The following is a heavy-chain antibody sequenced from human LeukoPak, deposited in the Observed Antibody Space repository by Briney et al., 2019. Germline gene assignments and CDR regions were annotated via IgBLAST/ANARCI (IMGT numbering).Heavy chain of an antibody. CDR3: AREGFASSGYYYGFDY. CDR1: GGTFSSYA. Sequence: ASVKVSCKASGGTFSSYAISWVRQAPGQGLEWMGGIIPIFGTANYAQKFQGRVTITADKSTSTAYMELSSLRSEDTAVYYCAREGFASSGYYYGFDYWGQGTLVTVSS. CDR2: IIPIFGTA. D-gene: IGHD3-22*01. J-gene: IGHJ4*02. V-gene: IGHV1-69*06.